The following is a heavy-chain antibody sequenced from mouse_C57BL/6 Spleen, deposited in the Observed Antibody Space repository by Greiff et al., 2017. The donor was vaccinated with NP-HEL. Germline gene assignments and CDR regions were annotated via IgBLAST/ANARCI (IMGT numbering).Heavy chain of an antibody. D-gene: IGHD1-1*01. CDR1: GFTFSSYA. CDR3: AREDTTVVAHFDY. V-gene: IGHV5-4*01. CDR2: ISDGGSYT. Sequence: EVKLQESGGGLVKPGGSLKLSCAASGFTFSSYAMSWVRQTPEKRLEWVATISDGGSYTYYPDNVKGRFTISRDNAKNNLYLQMSHLKSEDTAMYYCAREDTTVVAHFDYWGQGTTLTVSS. J-gene: IGHJ2*01.